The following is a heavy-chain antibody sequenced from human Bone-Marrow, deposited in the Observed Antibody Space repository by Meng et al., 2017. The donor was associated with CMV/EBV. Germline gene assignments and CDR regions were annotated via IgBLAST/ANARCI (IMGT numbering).Heavy chain of an antibody. J-gene: IGHJ3*02. CDR2: IIPIFGTA. V-gene: IGHV1-69*05. Sequence: SVKVSCKASGGTFSSYAISWVRQAPGQGLEWMGGIIPIFGTANYAQKFQGRVTITTDESTSTAYMELSSLRSEDTAVYYCASRSIFGVVIALDAFDIWGQGTRVTVSS. CDR1: GGTFSSYA. D-gene: IGHD3-3*01. CDR3: ASRSIFGVVIALDAFDI.